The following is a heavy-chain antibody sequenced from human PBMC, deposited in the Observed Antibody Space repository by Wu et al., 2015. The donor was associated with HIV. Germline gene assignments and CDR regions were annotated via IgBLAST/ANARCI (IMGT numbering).Heavy chain of an antibody. CDR1: GGNIATFA. V-gene: IGHV1-69*13. CDR3: TRRQQLLDQ. D-gene: IGHD5-24*01. CDR2: IIPFLGTS. Sequence: QVQLVQSGAEVKKTGSSVKVSCRASGGNIATFALSWVRQAPGQGLEWLGTIIPFLGTSNYAQKFHHRVTNTADESSTTSHIEVFSLGREDTATYFCTRRQQLLDQWGQGTLISVSS. J-gene: IGHJ4*02.